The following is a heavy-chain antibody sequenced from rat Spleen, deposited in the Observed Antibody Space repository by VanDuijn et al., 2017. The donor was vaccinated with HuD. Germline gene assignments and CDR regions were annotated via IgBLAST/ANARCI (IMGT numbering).Heavy chain of an antibody. Sequence: EVQLVESGGGLVQPGRSLKLSCAASGFTFSDYYMAWVRQAPKKGLEWVASISYEGSSTYYGDSVKGRFTISRDNAKSTLYLQMNSLRSEDTATYYCARQWDWYFDFWGPGTMVTVSS. J-gene: IGHJ1*01. CDR2: ISYEGSST. CDR3: ARQWDWYFDF. V-gene: IGHV5-22*01. CDR1: GFTFSDYY.